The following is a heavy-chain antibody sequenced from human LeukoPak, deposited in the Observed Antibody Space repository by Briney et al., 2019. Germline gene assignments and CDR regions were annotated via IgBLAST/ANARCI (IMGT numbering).Heavy chain of an antibody. V-gene: IGHV3-66*01. J-gene: IGHJ4*02. CDR2: IYSGGST. CDR1: GFTVSSNH. Sequence: GGSLRLSCAASGFTVSSNHMSWVRQVPGKGLEWVSVIYSGGSTYYADSVKGRFTISRDNSKNTLYLQMNSLRAEDTAVYYCAKDLRYHGSGSYHAADYWGQGTLVTVSS. CDR3: AKDLRYHGSGSYHAADY. D-gene: IGHD3-10*01.